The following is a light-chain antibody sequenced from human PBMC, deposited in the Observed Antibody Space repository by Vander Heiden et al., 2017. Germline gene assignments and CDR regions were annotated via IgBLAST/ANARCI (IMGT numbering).Light chain of an antibody. Sequence: DIQMTQSPSTLAASVGARVNITCRANEHISRWLAWYQQKTGKAPKPLIYRASSLESGVPSRCSGRRSGTEFTLTIRSLQPDDRATYYCKQYDRGRTFGQGTKVEVK. CDR3: KQYDRGRT. J-gene: IGKJ1*01. CDR1: EHISRW. CDR2: RAS. V-gene: IGKV1-5*03.